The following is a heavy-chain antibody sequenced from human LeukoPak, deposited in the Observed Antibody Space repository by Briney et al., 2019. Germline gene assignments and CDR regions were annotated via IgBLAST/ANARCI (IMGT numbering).Heavy chain of an antibody. CDR1: GFTVSSNY. CDR2: IYRRGST. CDR3: ASGGLGARKYYSDPFDY. D-gene: IGHD3-10*01. V-gene: IGHV3-53*01. Sequence: PGGSLRLSCPAAGFTVSSNYMSWVRQAPKKGLEWVSIIYRRGSTYYADSVKGRFTISRDDSKNTVYLQMNSLRAEDAAVYYCASGGLGARKYYSDPFDYWGQGTLVTVSS. J-gene: IGHJ4*02.